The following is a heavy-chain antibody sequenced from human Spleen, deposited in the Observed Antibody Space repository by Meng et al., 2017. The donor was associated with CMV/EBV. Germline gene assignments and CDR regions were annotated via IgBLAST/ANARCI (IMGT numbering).Heavy chain of an antibody. CDR2: ISAYNGNT. CDR3: ARDYSNPDAFDI. V-gene: IGHV1-18*01. J-gene: IGHJ3*02. CDR1: GYGVTASY. D-gene: IGHD4-11*01. Sequence: ASVKVSCKASGYGVTASYMHWVRQAPGQGLEWMGWISAYNGNTNYAQKLQGRVTMTTDTSTSTAYMELRSLRSDDTAVYYCARDYSNPDAFDIWGQGTMVTVSS.